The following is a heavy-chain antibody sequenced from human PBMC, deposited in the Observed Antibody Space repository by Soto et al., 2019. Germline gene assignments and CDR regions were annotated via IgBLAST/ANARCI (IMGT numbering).Heavy chain of an antibody. CDR1: GGTFSSYA. D-gene: IGHD3-10*01. CDR2: IIPIFGTA. Sequence: SVKVCCKASGGTFSSYAISWVRQAPGQGLGWMGGIIPIFGTANYAQKFQGRVTITADESTSTAYMELSSLRSEDTAVYYCARLRGFRVNRFDPWGQGTLVKVSS. V-gene: IGHV1-69*13. CDR3: ARLRGFRVNRFDP. J-gene: IGHJ5*02.